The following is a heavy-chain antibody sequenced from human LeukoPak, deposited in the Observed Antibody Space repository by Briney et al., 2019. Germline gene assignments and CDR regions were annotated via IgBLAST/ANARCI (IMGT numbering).Heavy chain of an antibody. J-gene: IGHJ4*02. Sequence: PGGSLRLSCAASGFTFSSYAMSWVRQAPGKGLEWVSAISGSGGSTYYADSVEGRFTISRDNSKNTPYLQMNSLRAEDTAVYYCAKDAPVNIVVVPAANSWGQGTLVTVSS. V-gene: IGHV3-23*01. CDR2: ISGSGGST. D-gene: IGHD2-2*01. CDR3: AKDAPVNIVVVPAANS. CDR1: GFTFSSYA.